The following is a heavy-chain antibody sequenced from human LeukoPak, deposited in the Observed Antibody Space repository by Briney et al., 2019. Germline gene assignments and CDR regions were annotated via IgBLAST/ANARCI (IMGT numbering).Heavy chain of an antibody. V-gene: IGHV3-21*01. CDR2: ISSSSSYI. CDR1: GFTFSSYS. J-gene: IGHJ6*02. Sequence: GGSLRLSCAASGFTFSSYSMNWVRQAPGKGLEWVSSISSSSSYIYYADSVKGRFTISRDNAENSLYLQMNSLRAEDTAVYYCARGVPAAHLPYYYYGMDVWGQGTTVTVSS. D-gene: IGHD2-2*01. CDR3: ARGVPAAHLPYYYYGMDV.